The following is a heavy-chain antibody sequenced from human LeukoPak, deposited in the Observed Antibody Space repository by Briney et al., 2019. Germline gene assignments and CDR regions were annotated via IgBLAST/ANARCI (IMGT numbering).Heavy chain of an antibody. J-gene: IGHJ5*02. CDR2: IYYSGST. V-gene: IGHV4-59*12. CDR1: GGSISSYY. D-gene: IGHD3/OR15-3a*01. CDR3: ARAPGLNWFDP. Sequence: NPSETLSLTCTVSGGSISSYYWSWIRQPPGKGLEWIGYIYYSGSTNYNPSLKSRVTISVDTSKNQFSLKLSSVTAADTAVYFCARAPGLNWFDPWGQGTLVTVSS.